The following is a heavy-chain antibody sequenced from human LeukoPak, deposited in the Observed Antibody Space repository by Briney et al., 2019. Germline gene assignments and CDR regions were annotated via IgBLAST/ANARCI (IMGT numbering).Heavy chain of an antibody. J-gene: IGHJ6*01. D-gene: IGHD2-15*01. Sequence: ETLSLTCTVSGGSISSYYWSWIRQPAGKGLEWIGRIYTSGSTNYNPSLKSRVTMSVDTSKNQFSLKLSSVTAADTAVYYCARRGTYCSGGSCSDLYGMDVWXQGTTVTVSS. CDR2: IYTSGST. CDR1: GGSISSYY. V-gene: IGHV4-4*07. CDR3: ARRGTYCSGGSCSDLYGMDV.